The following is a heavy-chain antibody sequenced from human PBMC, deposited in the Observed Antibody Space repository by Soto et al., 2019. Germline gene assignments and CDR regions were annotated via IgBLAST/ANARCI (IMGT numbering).Heavy chain of an antibody. Sequence: LRLSCAASGFTFSSYGMHWVRQAPGKGLEWVAVIWYDGSNKYYADSVKGRFTISRDNSKNTLYLQMNSLRAEDTAVYYCARDITMVRGGYDYWGQGTLVTVSS. CDR2: IWYDGSNK. V-gene: IGHV3-33*01. J-gene: IGHJ4*02. CDR1: GFTFSSYG. CDR3: ARDITMVRGGYDY. D-gene: IGHD3-10*01.